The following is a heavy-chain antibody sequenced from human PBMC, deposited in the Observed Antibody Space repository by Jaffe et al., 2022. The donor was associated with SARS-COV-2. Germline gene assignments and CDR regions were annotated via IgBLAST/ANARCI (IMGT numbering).Heavy chain of an antibody. CDR1: GFTFSSYA. D-gene: IGHD6-13*01. J-gene: IGHJ6*02. V-gene: IGHV3-64*01. CDR3: ARGRRIAAAGRRGLLFASCMDV. Sequence: EVQLVESGGGLVQPGGSLRLSCAASGFTFSSYAMHWVRQAPGKGLEYVSAISSNGGSTYYANSVKGRFTISRDNSKNTLYLQMGSLRAEDMAVYYCARGRRIAAAGRRGLLFASCMDVWGQGTTVTVSS. CDR2: ISSNGGST.